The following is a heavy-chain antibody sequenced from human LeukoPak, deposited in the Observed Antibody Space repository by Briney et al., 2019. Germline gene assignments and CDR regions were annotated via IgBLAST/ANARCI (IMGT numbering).Heavy chain of an antibody. D-gene: IGHD5-24*01. CDR3: ARKDGDI. V-gene: IGHV4-4*07. J-gene: IGHJ3*02. CDR2: IDASGST. CDR1: GGSINGYY. Sequence: SETLSLTCTVSGGSINGYYWIWIRQPAGRGLEWIGRIDASGSTNYNPSLKSRVTMSVDSSKNQFSLKVSSVTAADTAVYYCARKDGDIWGQGTMVTVSS.